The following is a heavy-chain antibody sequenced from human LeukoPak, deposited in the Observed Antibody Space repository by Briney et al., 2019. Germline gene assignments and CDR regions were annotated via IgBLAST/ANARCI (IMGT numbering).Heavy chain of an antibody. D-gene: IGHD3-16*01. CDR2: ISYDGSNK. CDR3: AKGSWKAYGYFDY. V-gene: IGHV3-30*18. J-gene: IGHJ4*02. CDR1: GFTFSSYG. Sequence: GGSLRLSCAASGFTFSSYGMHWVRQAPDKGLEWVAVISYDGSNKYYADSVKGRFTISRDNSKNTLYLQMNSLRAEDTAVYYCAKGSWKAYGYFDYWGQGTLVTVSS.